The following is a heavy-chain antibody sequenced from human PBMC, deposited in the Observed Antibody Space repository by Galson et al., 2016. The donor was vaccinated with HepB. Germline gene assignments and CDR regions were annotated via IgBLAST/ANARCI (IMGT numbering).Heavy chain of an antibody. CDR3: ARVKGVLRYFDWQEWGGAFDI. CDR2: IYHSGST. CDR1: GGFVSSGNW. Sequence: TLSLTCAVSGGFVSSGNWWSWVRQPPGKGLEWIGEIYHSGSTNYNPSLKSRVTISVDKSKNQFSLKLSSVTAADTAVYYCARVKGVLRYFDWQEWGGAFDIWGQGTMVTVSS. V-gene: IGHV4-4*02. D-gene: IGHD3-9*01. J-gene: IGHJ3*02.